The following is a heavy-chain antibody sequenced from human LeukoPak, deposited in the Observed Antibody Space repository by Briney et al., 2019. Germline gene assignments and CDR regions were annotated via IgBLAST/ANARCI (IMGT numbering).Heavy chain of an antibody. CDR3: ARRSYSGSYSQLDY. D-gene: IGHD1-26*01. CDR1: GGSFSGYY. J-gene: IGHJ4*02. CDR2: INHSGST. V-gene: IGHV4-34*01. Sequence: PSETLSLTCAVYGGSFSGYYWSWIRQPPGKGLEWIGEINHSGSTNYNPSLKSRVTISVDTSKNQFSLKLSSVTAADAAVYYCARRSYSGSYSQLDYWGQGTLVTVSS.